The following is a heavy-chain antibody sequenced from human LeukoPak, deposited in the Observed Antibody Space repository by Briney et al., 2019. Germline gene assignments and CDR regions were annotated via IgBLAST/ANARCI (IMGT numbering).Heavy chain of an antibody. V-gene: IGHV4-59*01. Sequence: PSETLSLTCSVSGVSISTYYWIWIRQPPAKGLEWMGFFSYSGSTKYNPSLKSRVTMSVDTSKNQFSLKLSSVTAADTAVYYCVRGGIVGTTARIPLFDYWGQGTLVTVSS. CDR3: VRGGIVGTTARIPLFDY. D-gene: IGHD1-26*01. J-gene: IGHJ4*02. CDR1: GVSISTYY. CDR2: FSYSGST.